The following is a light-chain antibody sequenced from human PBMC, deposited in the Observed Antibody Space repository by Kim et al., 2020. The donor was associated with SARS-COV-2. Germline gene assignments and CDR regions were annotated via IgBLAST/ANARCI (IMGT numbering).Light chain of an antibody. J-gene: IGLJ1*01. CDR3: QAWDSSTYV. CDR2: QDN. V-gene: IGLV3-1*01. Sequence: SVFPGQTASITCSGDKLGDKHASWYQQKSGQSPVLVIYQDNKRPSGIPERFSGSNSGNTATLTISGTQAMDEADYYCQAWDSSTYVFGPGTKVTVL. CDR1: KLGDKH.